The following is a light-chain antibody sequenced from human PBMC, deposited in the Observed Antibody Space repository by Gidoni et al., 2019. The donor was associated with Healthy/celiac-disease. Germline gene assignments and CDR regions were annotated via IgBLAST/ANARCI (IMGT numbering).Light chain of an antibody. CDR1: QSIRSY. J-gene: IGKJ1*01. CDR3: QQSYSTLWT. Sequence: DIQMTQSPSSLSASVAARVTITCRASQSIRSYLNWYQQKPGKAPKLLIYAASSLQSGVPSRFSGSGSVTDFTLTISSLQPEDFATYYCQQSYSTLWTFGQGTKVEIK. V-gene: IGKV1-39*01. CDR2: AAS.